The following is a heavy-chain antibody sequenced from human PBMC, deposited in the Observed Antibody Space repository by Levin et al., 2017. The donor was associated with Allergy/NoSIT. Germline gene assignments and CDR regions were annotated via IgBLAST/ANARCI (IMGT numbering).Heavy chain of an antibody. Sequence: KISCKASGFTFTSSAVQWVRQARGQRLEWIGWIVVGSGNTNYAQKFQERVTITRDMSTSTAYMELSSLRSEDTAVYYCAADAGPGYCSSTSCYDWYFDLWGRGTLVTVSS. J-gene: IGHJ2*01. V-gene: IGHV1-58*01. CDR2: IVVGSGNT. CDR3: AADAGPGYCSSTSCYDWYFDL. CDR1: GFTFTSSA. D-gene: IGHD2-2*01.